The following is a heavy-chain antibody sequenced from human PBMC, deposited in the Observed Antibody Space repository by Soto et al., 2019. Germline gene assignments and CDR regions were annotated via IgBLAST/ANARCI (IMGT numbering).Heavy chain of an antibody. Sequence: SETLSLTCAVYGGSFSGYYWSWIRQPPGKGLEWIGEINHSGSTNYNPSLKSRVTISVDTSKNQSSLKLSSVTAADTAVYYCARGLYYYDSSGNAFDIWGQGTMVTVSS. V-gene: IGHV4-34*01. CDR1: GGSFSGYY. CDR2: INHSGST. CDR3: ARGLYYYDSSGNAFDI. J-gene: IGHJ3*02. D-gene: IGHD3-22*01.